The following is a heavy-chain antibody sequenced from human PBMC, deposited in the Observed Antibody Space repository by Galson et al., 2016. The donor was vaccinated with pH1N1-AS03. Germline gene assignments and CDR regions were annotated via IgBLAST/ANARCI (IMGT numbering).Heavy chain of an antibody. CDR1: GFTFSSYA. Sequence: SLRLSCAASGFTFSSYAMSWVRQAPGKGLEWVSAISGSGGSTYYADSVKGRFTLSRDNSKNTLHLQMNSLRAEDTAVYYCAKSKDMAATAGDYWGQGTLVTVSS. CDR2: ISGSGGST. D-gene: IGHD5-12*01. J-gene: IGHJ4*02. V-gene: IGHV3-23*01. CDR3: AKSKDMAATAGDY.